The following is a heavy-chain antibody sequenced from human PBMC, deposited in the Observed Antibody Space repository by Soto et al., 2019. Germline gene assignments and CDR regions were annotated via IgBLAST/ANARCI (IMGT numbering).Heavy chain of an antibody. CDR3: TRALVHPSHTPPGRDYDFWSGWGGNYDMDV. Sequence: EVQLVESGGGLVQPGRSLRLSCTASGFTFGDYAMSWFRQAPGKGLEWVGFIRGKAYGGTTAYAASVKGRFTISRDDAQSISYLQKHTLKTQDTAVYYCTRALVHPSHTPPGRDYDFWSGWGGNYDMDVWGKGTTVTVSS. CDR1: GFTFGDYA. CDR2: IRGKAYGGTT. J-gene: IGHJ6*03. D-gene: IGHD3-3*01. V-gene: IGHV3-49*03.